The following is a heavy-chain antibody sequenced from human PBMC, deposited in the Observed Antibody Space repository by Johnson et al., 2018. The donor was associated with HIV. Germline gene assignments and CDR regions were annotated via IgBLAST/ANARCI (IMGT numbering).Heavy chain of an antibody. J-gene: IGHJ3*01. CDR1: GFSLGAYA. CDR2: ISYDGTDK. Sequence: VQLVESGGGVVQPGRSLRLSCVASGFSLGAYAIHWVRQAPGKGLEWVALISYDGTDKFYATSVKGRFTVSRDNSNNILFLQMRSLRSDDTAVYFCARVQRSGWFHTDAFDLWGQGTMVTVSS. V-gene: IGHV3-30*04. D-gene: IGHD6-19*01. CDR3: ARVQRSGWFHTDAFDL.